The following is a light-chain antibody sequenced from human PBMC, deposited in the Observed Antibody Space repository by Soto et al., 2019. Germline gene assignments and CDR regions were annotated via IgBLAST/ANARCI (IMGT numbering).Light chain of an antibody. CDR1: SSDVGGSNF. CDR2: DVA. J-gene: IGLJ1*01. CDR3: VSYTSSTTYV. Sequence: QSALAQPASVSESPGQSITISCTGTSSDVGGSNFVSWYQQHPGKPPKLIIYDVANRPSGVSNRFSGSKSGSTASLIISRLQTEDEAEYCCVSYTSSTTYVFGTGTKVTVL. V-gene: IGLV2-14*03.